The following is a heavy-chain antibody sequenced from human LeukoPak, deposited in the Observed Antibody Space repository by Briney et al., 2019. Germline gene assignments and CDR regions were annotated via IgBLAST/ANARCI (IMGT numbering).Heavy chain of an antibody. V-gene: IGHV3-53*01. Sequence: GGSLRLSCAASGVTLSTYAMSWARQAPGKGLEWVSVIYSGGSTYYADSVKGRFTISRDNSKNTLYLQMNSLRAEDTAVYYCATSRLTTVSYYYYYGMDVWGQGTTVTVSS. CDR2: IYSGGST. CDR1: GVTLSTYA. J-gene: IGHJ6*02. CDR3: ATSRLTTVSYYYYYGMDV. D-gene: IGHD4-11*01.